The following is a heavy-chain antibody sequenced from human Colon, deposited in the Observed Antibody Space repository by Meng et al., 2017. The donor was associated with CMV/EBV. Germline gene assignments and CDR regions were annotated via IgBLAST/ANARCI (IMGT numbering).Heavy chain of an antibody. Sequence: SLKISCEASGFTFDDYAMHWVRQVPGKGLEWVAGISWNSDEIAYADSVKGRFTISRDNAKNSLYLQLGSLRTEDTALYYCTKDLRGKWELLDYFDRWGQGTLVTVSS. CDR3: TKDLRGKWELLDYFDR. V-gene: IGHV3-9*01. CDR2: ISWNSDEI. J-gene: IGHJ4*02. CDR1: GFTFDDYA. D-gene: IGHD4-23*01.